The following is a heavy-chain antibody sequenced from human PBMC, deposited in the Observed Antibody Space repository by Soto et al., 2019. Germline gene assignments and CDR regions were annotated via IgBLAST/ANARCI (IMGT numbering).Heavy chain of an antibody. V-gene: IGHV3-23*01. CDR1: CFTFSSYA. Sequence: GSLRLSCAASCFTFSSYAMSWVRQAPGKGLEWVSAISGSGGSTYYADSVKGRFTISRDNSKNTLYLQMNSLRAEDTAVYYCAKAHSGSSSSIYNWFDPWGQGTLVTVSS. J-gene: IGHJ5*02. D-gene: IGHD6-6*01. CDR2: ISGSGGST. CDR3: AKAHSGSSSSIYNWFDP.